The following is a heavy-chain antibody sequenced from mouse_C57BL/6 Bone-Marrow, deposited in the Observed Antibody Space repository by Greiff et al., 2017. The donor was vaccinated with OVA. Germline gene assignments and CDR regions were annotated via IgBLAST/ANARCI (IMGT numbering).Heavy chain of an antibody. Sequence: EVKVEESGGGLVKPGGSLKLSCAASGFTFSDYGMHWVRQAPEKGLEWVAYISSGSSTIYYADTVKGRFTISRDNAKNTLFLQMTSLRSEDTAMYYCARRNLLGAMDYWGQGTSVTVSS. CDR2: ISSGSSTI. CDR1: GFTFSDYG. D-gene: IGHD1-1*01. CDR3: ARRNLLGAMDY. J-gene: IGHJ4*01. V-gene: IGHV5-17*01.